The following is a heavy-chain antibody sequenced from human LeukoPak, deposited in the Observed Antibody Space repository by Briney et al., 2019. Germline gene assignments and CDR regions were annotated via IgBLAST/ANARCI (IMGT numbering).Heavy chain of an antibody. CDR1: GGSFSGYC. J-gene: IGHJ4*02. Sequence: PSETLSLTCAVYGGSFSGYCWSWIRQPPGKGLEWIGEINHSGSTNYNPSLKSRVTISVDTSKNQFSLKLSSVTAADTAVYYCATKYSSSWYEPRDYWGQGTLVTVSS. D-gene: IGHD6-13*01. V-gene: IGHV4-34*01. CDR2: INHSGST. CDR3: ATKYSSSWYEPRDY.